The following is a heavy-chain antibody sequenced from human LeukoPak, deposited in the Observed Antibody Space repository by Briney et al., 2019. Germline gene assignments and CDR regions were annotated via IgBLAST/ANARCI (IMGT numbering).Heavy chain of an antibody. CDR2: IYYSGST. CDR3: ARAPPYSSGWYACFDY. J-gene: IGHJ4*02. Sequence: PSETLSLTCTVSGGSISSYYWSWIRQPPGKGPEWIGYIYYSGSTNYNPSLKSRVTISVDTSKNQFSLKLSSVTAADTAVYYCARAPPYSSGWYACFDYWGQGTLVTVSS. CDR1: GGSISSYY. V-gene: IGHV4-59*01. D-gene: IGHD6-19*01.